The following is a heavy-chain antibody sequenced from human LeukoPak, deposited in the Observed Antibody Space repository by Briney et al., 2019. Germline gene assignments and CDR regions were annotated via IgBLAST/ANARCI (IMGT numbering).Heavy chain of an antibody. CDR3: AKRRGIVVVASLDY. CDR1: GFTFSSYA. Sequence: GGSLRLSCAASGFTFSSYAMSWVRQAPGKGLEWVSAISGSGGSTYYADSVKGRFTISRDNSKNTLYLQMNSLRAEDTAVYYCAKRRGIVVVASLDYWGQGTLVTVSS. J-gene: IGHJ4*02. CDR2: ISGSGGST. V-gene: IGHV3-23*01. D-gene: IGHD3-22*01.